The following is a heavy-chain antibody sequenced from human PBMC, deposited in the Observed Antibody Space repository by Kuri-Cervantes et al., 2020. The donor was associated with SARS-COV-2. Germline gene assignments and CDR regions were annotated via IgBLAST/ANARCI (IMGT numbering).Heavy chain of an antibody. D-gene: IGHD3-22*01. CDR1: GFTFSSYW. V-gene: IGHV3-7*01. J-gene: IGHJ6*02. Sequence: GSLRLSCAASGFTFSSYWMSWVRQAPGKGLEWVANIKQDGSEKYYVDSVKGRFTISRDNAKSTLYLQMITLRAEDTAVYYCARSYDSSDYALDVWGQGTTVTVSS. CDR2: IKQDGSEK. CDR3: ARSYDSSDYALDV.